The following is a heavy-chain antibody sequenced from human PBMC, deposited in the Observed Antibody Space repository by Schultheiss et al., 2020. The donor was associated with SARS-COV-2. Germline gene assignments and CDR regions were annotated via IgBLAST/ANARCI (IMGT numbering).Heavy chain of an antibody. Sequence: GGSLRLSCAASGFTFSNAWMNWVRQAPGKGLEWVSYISSSSSTIYYADSVKGRFTISRDNAKNSLYLQMNSLKTEDTAVYYCTTDGINLGGIFDVWGQGTTVTVSS. D-gene: IGHD3-3*01. CDR3: TTDGINLGGIFDV. CDR2: ISSSSSTI. CDR1: GFTFSNAW. J-gene: IGHJ6*02. V-gene: IGHV3-48*04.